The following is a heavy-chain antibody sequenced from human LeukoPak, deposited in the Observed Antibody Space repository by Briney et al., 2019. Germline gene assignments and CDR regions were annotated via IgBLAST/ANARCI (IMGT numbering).Heavy chain of an antibody. J-gene: IGHJ4*02. Sequence: PGGSLRLSCEASGFTFSGSAMHWVRQASGKGLEWVGRIRSKANSYATAYAASVKGRFTISRDDSKNTAYLQMNSLKTEDTAVYYCTRLDCSSTSCSDYWGQGTLVTVSS. CDR3: TRLDCSSTSCSDY. V-gene: IGHV3-73*01. CDR2: IRSKANSYAT. CDR1: GFTFSGSA. D-gene: IGHD2-2*01.